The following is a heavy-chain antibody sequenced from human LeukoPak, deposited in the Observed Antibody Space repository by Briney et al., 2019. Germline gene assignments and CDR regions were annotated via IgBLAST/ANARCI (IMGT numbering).Heavy chain of an antibody. CDR2: IIPIFGTA. J-gene: IGHJ3*02. D-gene: IGHD3-10*01. CDR3: ARDRGRRFGELLSIDAFDI. CDR1: GGTFSIYA. Sequence: VASVKVSCKASGGTFSIYAISWVRQAPGQGLEWMGGIIPIFGTANYAQKFQGRVTLTADESTSTAYMELSSLRSEDTAVYYCARDRGRRFGELLSIDAFDIWGQGTMVTVSS. V-gene: IGHV1-69*13.